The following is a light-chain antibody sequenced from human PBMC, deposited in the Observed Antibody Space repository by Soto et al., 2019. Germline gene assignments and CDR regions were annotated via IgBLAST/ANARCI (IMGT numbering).Light chain of an antibody. Sequence: QSALTQPASVSGSPGQSITISCTGTSSDVGGYNYVSWYQHHPGKAPKLMIYDVSNRPSGVSNRFSGSKSGNTASLTISGPQAEDEADYYCSSYTRSSTVVFGGGTKLTVL. CDR3: SSYTRSSTVV. V-gene: IGLV2-14*03. J-gene: IGLJ2*01. CDR2: DVS. CDR1: SSDVGGYNY.